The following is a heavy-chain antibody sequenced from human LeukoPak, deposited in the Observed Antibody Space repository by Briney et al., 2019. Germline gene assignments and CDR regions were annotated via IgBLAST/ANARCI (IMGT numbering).Heavy chain of an antibody. J-gene: IGHJ4*02. CDR1: GGTFSSYA. Sequence: SVKVSCKASGGTFSSYAISWVRQAPGQGLEWMGGIIPIFGTANYAQKFQGRVTITADESTSAAYMELSSLRSEDTAVYYCARLDYGSGSRFDYWGQGTLVTVSS. CDR2: IIPIFGTA. D-gene: IGHD3-10*01. CDR3: ARLDYGSGSRFDY. V-gene: IGHV1-69*01.